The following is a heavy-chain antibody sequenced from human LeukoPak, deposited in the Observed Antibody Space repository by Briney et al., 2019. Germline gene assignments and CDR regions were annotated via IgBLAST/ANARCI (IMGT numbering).Heavy chain of an antibody. CDR1: GGSFSGYY. D-gene: IGHD5-18*01. CDR2: INHSGST. V-gene: IGHV4-34*01. Sequence: SETLSLTCAVYGGSFSGYYWSWIRQPPGKGLEWIGEINHSGSTNYNPSLKSRVTISVDTSKNQFSLNLSSVTAADTAVYYCAREDTAMVRGFDYWGQGTLVTVSS. CDR3: AREDTAMVRGFDY. J-gene: IGHJ4*02.